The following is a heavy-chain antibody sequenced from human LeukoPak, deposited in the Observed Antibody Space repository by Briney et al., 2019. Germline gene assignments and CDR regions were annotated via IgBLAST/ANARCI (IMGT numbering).Heavy chain of an antibody. J-gene: IGHJ4*02. D-gene: IGHD3-10*01. V-gene: IGHV1-69*05. CDR3: ARADDYYGSGS. Sequence: GSSVKVSCKASGGTFSIYAISWVRQAPGQGLEWMGRIIPIFGTANYAQKFQGRVTITTDESTSTAYMELSSLRSEDTAVYYCARADDYYGSGSWGQGTLVTVSS. CDR2: IIPIFGTA. CDR1: GGTFSIYA.